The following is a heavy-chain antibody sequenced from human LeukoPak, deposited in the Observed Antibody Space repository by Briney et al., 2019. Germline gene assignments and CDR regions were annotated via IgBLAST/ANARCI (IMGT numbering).Heavy chain of an antibody. CDR3: AKDYTGSNY. CDR2: ISGSGGGT. D-gene: IGHD2-8*02. V-gene: IGHV3-23*01. CDR1: GFTFNTYA. Sequence: PGGSLRLSCVASGFTFNTYAMSWVRQAPGKGLEWVSSISGSGGGTYYADSVKGRFAISRDNSMNTLYLQMNSLRAEDTAVYYCAKDYTGSNYWGQGTLVTVSS. J-gene: IGHJ4*02.